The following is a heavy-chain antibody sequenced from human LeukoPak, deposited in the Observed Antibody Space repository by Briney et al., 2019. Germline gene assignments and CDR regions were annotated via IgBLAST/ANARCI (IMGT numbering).Heavy chain of an antibody. CDR1: GGSFSGYY. CDR3: ARRGSGYSYAAP. Sequence: SETLSLTCAVYGGSFSGYYWSWIRQPPGKGLEWIGEINHSGSTNYNPSLKSRVTISVDTSKNQFSLKLSSVTAADTAVHYCARRGSGYSYAAPWGQGTLVTVSS. D-gene: IGHD5-18*01. V-gene: IGHV4-34*01. CDR2: INHSGST. J-gene: IGHJ5*02.